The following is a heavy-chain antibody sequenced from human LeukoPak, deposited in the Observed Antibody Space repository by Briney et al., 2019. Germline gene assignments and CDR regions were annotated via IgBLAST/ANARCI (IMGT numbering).Heavy chain of an antibody. Sequence: PSETQSLTCAVYGGSFSGYYWSWIRQPPGKGLEWIGEINHSGSTNYNPSLKSRVTISVDTSKNQFSLKLTSVTAADAAVYYCALRASGYYLTIDYWGQGTLVTVSS. CDR2: INHSGST. CDR3: ALRASGYYLTIDY. V-gene: IGHV4-34*01. CDR1: GGSFSGYY. J-gene: IGHJ4*02. D-gene: IGHD3-22*01.